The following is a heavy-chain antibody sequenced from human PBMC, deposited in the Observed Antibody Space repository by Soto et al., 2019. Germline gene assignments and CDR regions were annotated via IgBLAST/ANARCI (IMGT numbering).Heavy chain of an antibody. V-gene: IGHV5-10-1*01. Sequence: GESLKISRKGSGYSFSSYWISWVRQMPGKGLEWMGRIDPSDSYTNYSPSFQGHVTISADKSVSTAYLQWSSLKASDTDMYYCASSPRGYCSSTSCRELGNYYGMGVWGQGTTVTVSS. CDR1: GYSFSSYW. D-gene: IGHD2-2*01. J-gene: IGHJ6*02. CDR3: ASSPRGYCSSTSCRELGNYYGMGV. CDR2: IDPSDSYT.